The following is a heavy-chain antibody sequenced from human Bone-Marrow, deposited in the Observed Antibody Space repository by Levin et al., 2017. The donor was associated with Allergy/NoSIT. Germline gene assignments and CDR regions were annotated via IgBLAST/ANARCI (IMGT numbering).Heavy chain of an antibody. CDR3: ARAYCSSTSCSIWSYDMDV. J-gene: IGHJ6*02. Sequence: PGGSLRLSCAASGFTFSDYYMSWIRQAPGKGLEWVSYISSSGSTIYYADSVKGRFTISRDNAKNSLYLQMNSLRAEDTAVYYCARAYCSSTSCSIWSYDMDVWGQGTTVTVSS. V-gene: IGHV3-11*01. D-gene: IGHD2-2*01. CDR1: GFTFSDYY. CDR2: ISSSGSTI.